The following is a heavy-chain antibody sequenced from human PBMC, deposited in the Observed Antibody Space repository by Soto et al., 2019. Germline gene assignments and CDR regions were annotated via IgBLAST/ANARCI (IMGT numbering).Heavy chain of an antibody. V-gene: IGHV4-34*01. J-gene: IGHJ4*02. D-gene: IGHD3-22*01. Sequence: PSETLSLTCAVYGGSFSGYYWSWIRQPPGKGLEWIGEINHSGSTNYNPSLKSRVTISVDTSKNQFSLKLSSVTAADTAVYYCARTYYYDSSGYYYAYFDYWGQGTLVTVSS. CDR2: INHSGST. CDR3: ARTYYYDSSGYYYAYFDY. CDR1: GGSFSGYY.